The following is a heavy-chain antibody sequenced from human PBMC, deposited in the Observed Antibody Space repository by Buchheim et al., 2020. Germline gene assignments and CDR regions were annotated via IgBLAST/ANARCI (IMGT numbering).Heavy chain of an antibody. Sequence: QVQLVESGGGVVQPGRSLRLSCAASGFTFSSYAMHWVRQAPGKGLEWVAVISYDGSNKYYADSVKGRFTISRDNSKNTLYLQMNSLRAEDTAVYYCARALSRNYYYGMDVWGQGTT. CDR3: ARALSRNYYYGMDV. V-gene: IGHV3-30*04. CDR1: GFTFSSYA. D-gene: IGHD2-2*01. CDR2: ISYDGSNK. J-gene: IGHJ6*02.